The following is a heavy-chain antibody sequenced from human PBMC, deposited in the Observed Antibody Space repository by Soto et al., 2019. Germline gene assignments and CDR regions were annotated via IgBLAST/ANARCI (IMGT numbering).Heavy chain of an antibody. CDR3: ERTEMTTLPNFAY. CDR1: GYTFTSYY. V-gene: IGHV1-2*02. Sequence: ASVKVSCKDSGYTFTSYYLHWVRQAPGQDLEWIGWINPNSGMTNSAQKFQGRVTMTRDTSITTAYMELSRLDSDATAVHCCERTEMTTLPNFAYLDQGTQVNVSS. J-gene: IGHJ4*02. D-gene: IGHD4-17*01. CDR2: INPNSGMT.